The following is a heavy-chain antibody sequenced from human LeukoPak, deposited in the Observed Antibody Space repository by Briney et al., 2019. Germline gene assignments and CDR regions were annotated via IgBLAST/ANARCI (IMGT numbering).Heavy chain of an antibody. D-gene: IGHD7-27*01. CDR1: GGSISSGSYY. CDR3: ARDLGYDAFDI. J-gene: IGHJ3*02. Sequence: KSSETLSLTCTVSGGSISSGSYYWSWIRQPAGKGLEWIRRIYTSGSTNYNPSLKSRVTISVDTSKNQFSLKLSSVTAADTAVYYCARDLGYDAFDIWGQGTMVTVSS. CDR2: IYTSGST. V-gene: IGHV4-61*02.